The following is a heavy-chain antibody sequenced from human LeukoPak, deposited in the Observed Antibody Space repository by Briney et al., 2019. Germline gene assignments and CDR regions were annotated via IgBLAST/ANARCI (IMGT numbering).Heavy chain of an antibody. CDR3: VREGNELLSKNFDY. CDR2: INPHSGGT. CDR1: GFTFTGYY. Sequence: ASVKVSCKASGFTFTGYYIHWVRQAPGQGLEWMGYINPHSGGTNSPQKFQGRVTMTTDTSISAAYMELSSLISDDAAMYYCVREGNELLSKNFDYWGQGTLVTVSS. J-gene: IGHJ4*02. D-gene: IGHD2-21*02. V-gene: IGHV1-2*02.